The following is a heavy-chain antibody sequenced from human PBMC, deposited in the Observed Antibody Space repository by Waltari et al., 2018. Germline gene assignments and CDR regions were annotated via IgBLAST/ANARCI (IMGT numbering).Heavy chain of an antibody. CDR2: IYYSGIT. J-gene: IGHJ4*02. Sequence: QVQLQESGPGLVKPSEPLSPNSSVSGGSISRSGLFWRWIRQHPGKGLEWIGDIYYSGITYYNPSLKSRVTISKDTSKNQISLRLASVTAADTAVYYCARDLVGATIGYWGQGTLVNVSS. CDR1: GGSISRSGLF. V-gene: IGHV4-31*03. CDR3: ARDLVGATIGY. D-gene: IGHD1-26*01.